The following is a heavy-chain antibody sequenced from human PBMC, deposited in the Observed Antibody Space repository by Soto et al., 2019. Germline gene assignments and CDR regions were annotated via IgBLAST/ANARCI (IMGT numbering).Heavy chain of an antibody. CDR3: ASLLGDSSLWDY. V-gene: IGHV4-30-4*01. CDR2: IYYSGIT. CDR1: GVSISSGDYY. J-gene: IGHJ4*02. Sequence: SETLSLTCTVSGVSISSGDYYWSWIRQPPGKGLEWIGYIYYSGITYYNPSLKSRVIITVDTSKNQFSLKLSSVTAADTAVYYCASLLGDSSLWDYWGQGTLVTVSS. D-gene: IGHD2-21*02.